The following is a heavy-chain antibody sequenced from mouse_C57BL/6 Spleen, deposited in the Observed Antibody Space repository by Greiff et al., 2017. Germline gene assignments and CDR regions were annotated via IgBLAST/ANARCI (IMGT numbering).Heavy chain of an antibody. D-gene: IGHD1-1*01. CDR2: ISSGSSTI. Sequence: EVQGVESGGGLVKPGGSLKLSCAASGFTFSDYGMHWVRQAPVKGLEWVAYISSGSSTIYYADTVKGRFTISRDNAKNTLFLQMTSLMSEDTAMYYCATTVVPYYYAMDYWGQGTSVTVSS. CDR3: ATTVVPYYYAMDY. CDR1: GFTFSDYG. V-gene: IGHV5-17*01. J-gene: IGHJ4*01.